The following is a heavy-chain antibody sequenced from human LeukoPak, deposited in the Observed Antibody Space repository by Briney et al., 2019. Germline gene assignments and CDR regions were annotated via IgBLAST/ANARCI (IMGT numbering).Heavy chain of an antibody. V-gene: IGHV3-21*01. CDR1: GFTCSSYS. D-gene: IGHD3-22*01. Sequence: PGGSLRLSCAASGFTCSSYSMNWGRQAPGKGLNCVSSISSRSSYIYYAESVKGRFTISRDNAKNSLYLQMTSLRAEDTAVYHCATPRYYYDSRGYSPWGQATLVTVSS. CDR3: ATPRYYYDSRGYSP. J-gene: IGHJ5*02. CDR2: ISSRSSYI.